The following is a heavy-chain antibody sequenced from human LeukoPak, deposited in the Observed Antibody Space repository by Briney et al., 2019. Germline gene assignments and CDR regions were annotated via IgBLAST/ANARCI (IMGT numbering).Heavy chain of an antibody. CDR3: ARGYGSYYDILTGYGNWFDP. Sequence: GGSLRLSCAASGFTFSSYVMHWVRQAPGKGLEWVAVISNDASTKYYADSVKGRFTISRDNSKNTVYLQMNSLGAEDTAVYYCARGYGSYYDILTGYGNWFDPWGQGTLVTVSS. V-gene: IGHV3-30*04. D-gene: IGHD3-9*01. CDR1: GFTFSSYV. J-gene: IGHJ5*02. CDR2: ISNDASTK.